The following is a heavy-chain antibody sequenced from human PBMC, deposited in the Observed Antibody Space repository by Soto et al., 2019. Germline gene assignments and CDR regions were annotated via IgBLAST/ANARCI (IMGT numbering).Heavy chain of an antibody. J-gene: IGHJ5*02. V-gene: IGHV4-61*08. CDR3: ARDLTVAGTSSTHYNWFDP. Sequence: SETLSLTCTVSGGSVFSSGHYWSWIRQPPGKGLEWIGYIYYSGSTNYNPSLKRRVTISIDTAKNQFSLKLSSVTAADTAVYYCARDLTVAGTSSTHYNWFDPWGQGTLVTVSS. CDR2: IYYSGST. D-gene: IGHD6-19*01. CDR1: GGSVFSSGHY.